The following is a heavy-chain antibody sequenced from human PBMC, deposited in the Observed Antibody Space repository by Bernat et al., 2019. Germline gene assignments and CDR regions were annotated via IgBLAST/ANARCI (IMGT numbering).Heavy chain of an antibody. Sequence: QVQLLQSETEVKKPGASVKVSCKASGYSFTGYYMHWVRQAPGQGLEWMGWINPNSGGTNYAQKFQGWVTMTRDTSISTAYMELSRLRSDDTAVYYCAISTSNIYNFDYWGQGTLVTVSS. CDR1: GYSFTGYY. D-gene: IGHD2-2*01. CDR3: AISTSNIYNFDY. J-gene: IGHJ4*02. CDR2: INPNSGGT. V-gene: IGHV1-2*04.